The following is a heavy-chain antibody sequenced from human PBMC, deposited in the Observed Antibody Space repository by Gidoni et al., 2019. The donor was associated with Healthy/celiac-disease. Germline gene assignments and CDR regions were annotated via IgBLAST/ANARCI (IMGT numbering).Heavy chain of an antibody. V-gene: IGHV4-34*01. CDR3: ARGYSYGYATDY. CDR2: LNHSGST. D-gene: IGHD5-18*01. CDR1: GGSFSDSY. Sequence: QVQLQQWGAGQLKPSETLSLTCAVYGGSFSDSYWRWIRKPPGTGLEWIGELNHSGSTNYNPSLKSRVTISLDTSKNQFSLKLSSVTASDTAVYYCARGYSYGYATDYWGQGTLVTVSS. J-gene: IGHJ4*02.